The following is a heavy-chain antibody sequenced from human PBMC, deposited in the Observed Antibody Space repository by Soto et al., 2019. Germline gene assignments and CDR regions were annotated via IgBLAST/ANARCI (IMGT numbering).Heavy chain of an antibody. D-gene: IGHD1-26*01. V-gene: IGHV1-8*01. Sequence: QVQLVQSGAEVKKPGASVKVSCKASGYTFTSYDINWVRQATGQGLEWMGWMNPNSGNTGYAQKFLRRVTMTRNTSISTAYMALSRLRTEDTTLLYCPIERSGSSDYWGQGTLVTVSS. J-gene: IGHJ4*02. CDR3: PIERSGSSDY. CDR1: GYTFTSYD. CDR2: MNPNSGNT.